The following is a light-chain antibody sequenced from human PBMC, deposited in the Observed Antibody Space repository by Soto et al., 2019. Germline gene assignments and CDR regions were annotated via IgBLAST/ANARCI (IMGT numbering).Light chain of an antibody. V-gene: IGKV1-5*03. J-gene: IGKJ5*01. CDR3: HSRA. CDR1: QSISSW. CDR2: KAS. Sequence: DIQMTPSPSTLSASVGDRVTITCRASQSISSWLAWYQQKPGKAPKLLIYKASSLESGVPSRVSGSGSGTEFTLTISSLQPDDFATYFCHSRAFGQGTRLEIK.